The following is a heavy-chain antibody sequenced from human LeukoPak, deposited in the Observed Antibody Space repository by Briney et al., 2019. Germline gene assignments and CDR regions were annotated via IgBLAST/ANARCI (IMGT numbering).Heavy chain of an antibody. CDR3: AKDILRFWSGYSAADY. CDR2: IWYDGSNK. V-gene: IGHV3-30*02. D-gene: IGHD3-3*01. CDR1: GFTFSSYE. Sequence: VGSLRLSCAASGFTFSSYEMNWVRQAPCKGLEWVSVIWYDGSNKYYADSVKGRFTISRDNSKNTLYLQMNSLRAEDTAVYYCAKDILRFWSGYSAADYWGQGTLVTVSS. J-gene: IGHJ4*02.